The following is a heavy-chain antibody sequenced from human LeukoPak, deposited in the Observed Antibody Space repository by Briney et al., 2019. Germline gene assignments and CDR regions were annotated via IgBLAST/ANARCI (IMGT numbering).Heavy chain of an antibody. V-gene: IGHV3-23*01. CDR2: ISDDSGST. D-gene: IGHD6-19*01. CDR1: ELMFSSYA. Sequence: SGGSLRLSCAASELMFSSYAMSWVRQAPGKGLEWVSGISDDSGSTYYADSVRGRFTISRDNSKNTLYLQMNSLRVEDTAMYYCAKDQYSSGWYFDYWGQGTLVTVSS. J-gene: IGHJ4*02. CDR3: AKDQYSSGWYFDY.